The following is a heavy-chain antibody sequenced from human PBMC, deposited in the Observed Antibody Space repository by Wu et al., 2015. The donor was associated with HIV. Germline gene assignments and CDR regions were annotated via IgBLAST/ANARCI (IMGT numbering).Heavy chain of an antibody. V-gene: IGHV1-69*12. J-gene: IGHJ3*02. D-gene: IGHD2-2*01. Sequence: QVQLVQSGAEVKKPGSSAKVSCKASGGTFSSYAISWVRQAPGQGLEWMGGIIPIFGTANYAQKFQGRVTITADESTSTAYMELSSLRSEDTAVYYCARDRGYCSSTSCYLEAFDIWGQGTMVTVSS. CDR1: GGTFSSYA. CDR3: ARDRGYCSSTSCYLEAFDI. CDR2: IIPIFGTA.